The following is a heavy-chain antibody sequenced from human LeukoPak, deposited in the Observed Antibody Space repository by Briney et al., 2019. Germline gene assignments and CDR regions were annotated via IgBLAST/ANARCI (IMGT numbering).Heavy chain of an antibody. V-gene: IGHV1-2*02. D-gene: IGHD1-26*01. J-gene: IGHJ4*02. CDR3: ARVHFLWELLSLGY. CDR1: GYTFISYY. CDR2: INPNSGGT. Sequence: ASVKVSCKASGYTFISYYMHWVRQAPGQGLEWMGWINPNSGGTNYAQKFQGRVTMTRDTSISTAYMELSRLRSDDTAVYYCARVHFLWELLSLGYWGQGTLVTVSS.